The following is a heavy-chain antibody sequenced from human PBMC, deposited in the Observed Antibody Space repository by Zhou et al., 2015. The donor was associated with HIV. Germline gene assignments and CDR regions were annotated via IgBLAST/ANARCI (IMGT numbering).Heavy chain of an antibody. V-gene: IGHV1-8*01. J-gene: IGHJ6*02. CDR2: MDPKSDQK. CDR3: ARKPVGQGHGVDL. Sequence: QLHMLQSGGEVKKIGASVRVSCKASGYTFTSYDINWVRQATGQGLEWMAWMDPKSDQKGYAQTFQGRITITKDTSISTAYMELSNLRSEDTAVYYCARKPVGQGHGVDLWGQGTTVTVSS. CDR1: GYTFTSYD. D-gene: IGHD1-26*01.